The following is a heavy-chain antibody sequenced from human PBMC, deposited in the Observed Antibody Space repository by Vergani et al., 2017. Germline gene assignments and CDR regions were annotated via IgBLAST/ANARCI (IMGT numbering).Heavy chain of an antibody. Sequence: VQLVESGAEVKKPGSSVKVSCKASGGTFSSYAISWVRQAPGQGLEWMGGIIPIFGTANYAQKFQGRVTITADESTSTAYMELSSLRSEDTAVYYCAKDVSPYYLLSGAAFWGQGTLVTVSS. CDR2: IIPIFGTA. J-gene: IGHJ4*02. D-gene: IGHD3-10*01. CDR1: GGTFSSYA. V-gene: IGHV1-69*01. CDR3: AKDVSPYYLLSGAAF.